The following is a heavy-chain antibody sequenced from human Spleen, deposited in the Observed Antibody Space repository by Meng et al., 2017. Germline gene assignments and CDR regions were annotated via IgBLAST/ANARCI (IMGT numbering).Heavy chain of an antibody. D-gene: IGHD4-11*01. V-gene: IGHV4-34*01. CDR2: INHSGST. Sequence: GQQQQWGDGLLKPSETLSLTCVVSGGSFSDYYWSWIRQPPGKGLEWIGEINHSGSTNYNPSLESRATISVDTSQNNLSLKLSSVTAADSAVYYCARGPTTMAHDFDYWGQGTLVTVSS. J-gene: IGHJ4*02. CDR3: ARGPTTMAHDFDY. CDR1: GGSFSDYY.